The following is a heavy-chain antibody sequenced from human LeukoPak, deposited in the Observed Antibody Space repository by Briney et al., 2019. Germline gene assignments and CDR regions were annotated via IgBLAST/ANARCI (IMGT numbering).Heavy chain of an antibody. CDR1: GFTFSSYA. D-gene: IGHD2-15*01. Sequence: GGSLRLSCAASGFTFSSYAMSWVRQAPGKGLEWVAFIRYDGSNKYYADSVKGRFTISRDNSKNTLYLQMNSLRAEDTAVYYCAKAVGRSGSYYYYMDVWGKGTTVTISS. CDR2: IRYDGSNK. CDR3: AKAVGRSGSYYYYMDV. V-gene: IGHV3-30*02. J-gene: IGHJ6*03.